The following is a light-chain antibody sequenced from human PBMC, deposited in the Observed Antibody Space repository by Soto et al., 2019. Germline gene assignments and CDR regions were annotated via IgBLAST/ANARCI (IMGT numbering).Light chain of an antibody. CDR3: QHYNSYSEA. Sequence: DIQMTQSPSTLSASVGDRVILTCRASQSISSWMAWYQQKPGKAPNLLIYKASTLKSGVPSRFSGSGSGTEFTLTISSLQPDDFATYYCQHYNSYSEAFGQGTKVDIK. CDR2: KAS. V-gene: IGKV1-5*03. CDR1: QSISSW. J-gene: IGKJ1*01.